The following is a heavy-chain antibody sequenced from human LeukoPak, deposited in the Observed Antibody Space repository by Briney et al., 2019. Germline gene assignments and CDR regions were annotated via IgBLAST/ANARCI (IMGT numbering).Heavy chain of an antibody. Sequence: SGPTLVNPTQTLTLTCTFSGFSLSTSGMRVSWIRQPPGKALEWLARLDWDDDKFYSTSLKTRLAISTDTSKNQVVLTMTNMDPVDTATYYCARVPGYSSSWGFDYWGQGTLVTVSS. J-gene: IGHJ4*02. CDR3: ARVPGYSSSWGFDY. CDR2: LDWDDDK. CDR1: GFSLSTSGMR. V-gene: IGHV2-70*04. D-gene: IGHD6-13*01.